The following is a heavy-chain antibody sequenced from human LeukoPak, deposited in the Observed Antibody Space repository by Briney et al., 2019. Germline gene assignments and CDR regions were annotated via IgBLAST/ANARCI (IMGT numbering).Heavy chain of an antibody. CDR1: AFSISSDNY. CDR3: ARLGELKEYSSGFSDTNVYYFDY. J-gene: IGHJ4*02. CDR2: THHSAST. Sequence: SETLSFTCSVSAFSISSDNYWGWIRQPPGKWLERIGTTHHSASTYHNPSLRSRVTISMDTSTNQVSLKLSSVTAADTAVYYCARLGELKEYSSGFSDTNVYYFDYWGQGTLVTVSS. D-gene: IGHD6-19*01. V-gene: IGHV4-38-2*02.